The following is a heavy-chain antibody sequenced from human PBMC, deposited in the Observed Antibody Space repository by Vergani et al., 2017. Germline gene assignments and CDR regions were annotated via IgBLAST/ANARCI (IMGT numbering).Heavy chain of an antibody. J-gene: IGHJ4*02. D-gene: IGHD3-10*01. CDR3: ARTATGYYYGSGSSDFDY. Sequence: EVQLVESGGGLVKPGGSLRLSCAASGFTFSSYSMNWVRQAPGKGLEWVSSISSSSSYIYYADSVKGRFTISRDNAKNSLYLQMNSLRAEDTAGYYCARTATGYYYGSGSSDFDYWGQGTLVTVSS. CDR1: GFTFSSYS. V-gene: IGHV3-21*01. CDR2: ISSSSSYI.